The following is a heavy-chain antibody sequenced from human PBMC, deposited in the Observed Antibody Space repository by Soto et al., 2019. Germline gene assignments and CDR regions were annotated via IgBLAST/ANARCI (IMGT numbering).Heavy chain of an antibody. D-gene: IGHD4-17*01. J-gene: IGHJ1*01. CDR2: IRSKAYGGTT. CDR3: TTARGTYGAEYFQH. CDR1: GFTFGDYT. V-gene: IGHV3-49*03. Sequence: GGSLRLSCVASGFTFGDYTMSWFRQAPGGGLEWVSFIRSKAYGGTTEYAASVKGRFTISRDDSKSIAYLQMNSLKSEDTAVYYCTTARGTYGAEYFQHWGQGTLVTVS.